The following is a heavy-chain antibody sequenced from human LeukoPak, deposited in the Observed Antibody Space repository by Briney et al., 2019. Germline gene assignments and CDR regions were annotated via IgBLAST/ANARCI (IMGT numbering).Heavy chain of an antibody. V-gene: IGHV4-39*01. CDR1: GVSISGSGHY. Sequence: SETLSLTCAVSGVSISGSGHYWGWIRQPPGKGLEWIGNIYHSGSTYYNASLQSRVTISIDTSRNQFSLRLSSVTAADTAVYYCARHNSGWSLNRGFDPWGQGTLVTVSS. D-gene: IGHD6-19*01. J-gene: IGHJ5*02. CDR2: IYHSGST. CDR3: ARHNSGWSLNRGFDP.